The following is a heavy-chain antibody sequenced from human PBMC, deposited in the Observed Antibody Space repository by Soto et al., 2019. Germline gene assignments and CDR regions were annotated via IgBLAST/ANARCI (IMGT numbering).Heavy chain of an antibody. CDR3: VRDFGWYFRSGYMDV. J-gene: IGHJ6*03. D-gene: IGHD3-3*01. Sequence: EVQLVESGGGLVKPGGSLRLSCAASGFDFSSYSMNWVRQAPGKGLGWVSSINEDSSYIYYAHSLRGRFTISRDKAKESLYLQMNSLRAEDTAVYYCVRDFGWYFRSGYMDVWGDGATVTVSS. V-gene: IGHV3-21*02. CDR1: GFDFSSYS. CDR2: INEDSSYI.